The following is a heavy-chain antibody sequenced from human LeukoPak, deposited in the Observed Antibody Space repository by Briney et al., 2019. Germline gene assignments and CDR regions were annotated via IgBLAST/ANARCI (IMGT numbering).Heavy chain of an antibody. Sequence: SETLSLTCTVSGGSISSSSYYWGWIRQPPGKGLEWIGSIYYSGSTYYNPSLKSRVTISVDTSKNQFSLKLSSATAADTAVYYCARDPGGNSLYYYYGMDVWGQGTTVTVSS. V-gene: IGHV4-39*07. CDR1: GGSISSSSYY. J-gene: IGHJ6*02. CDR2: IYYSGST. CDR3: ARDPGGNSLYYYYGMDV. D-gene: IGHD4-23*01.